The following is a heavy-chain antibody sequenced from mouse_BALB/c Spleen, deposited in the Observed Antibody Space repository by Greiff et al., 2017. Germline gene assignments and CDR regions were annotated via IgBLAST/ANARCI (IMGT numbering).Heavy chain of an antibody. Sequence: VQLKQSGAELVKPGASVKLSCTASGFNIKDTYMHWVKQRPEQGLEWIGRIDPANGNTKYDPKFQGKATITADTSSNTAYLQLSSLTSEDTAVYYCARDYGRGYWGQGTTLTVSS. D-gene: IGHD1-1*01. CDR2: IDPANGNT. V-gene: IGHV14-3*02. CDR3: ARDYGRGY. CDR1: GFNIKDTY. J-gene: IGHJ2*01.